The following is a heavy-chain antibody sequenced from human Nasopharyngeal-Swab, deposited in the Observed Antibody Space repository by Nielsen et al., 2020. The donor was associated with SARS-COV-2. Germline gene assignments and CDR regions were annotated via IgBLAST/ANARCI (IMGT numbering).Heavy chain of an antibody. CDR2: INPNSGGT. D-gene: IGHD6-25*01. V-gene: IGHV1-2*02. Sequence: WVRQAPGQGLEWMGGINPNSGGTNYAQKFQGRVTMTRDTSISTAYMELSRLRSDDTAVYYCARVGPSGYYYGMDVWGQGTTVTVSS. J-gene: IGHJ6*02. CDR3: ARVGPSGYYYGMDV.